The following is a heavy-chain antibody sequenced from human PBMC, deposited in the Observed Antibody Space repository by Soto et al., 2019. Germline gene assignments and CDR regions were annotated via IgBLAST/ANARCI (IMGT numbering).Heavy chain of an antibody. CDR3: AKDPDIVATILYY. CDR1: GFTFSSYG. J-gene: IGHJ4*03. D-gene: IGHD5-12*01. V-gene: IGHV3-30*18. CDR2: ISYDGSNK. Sequence: PGGSLRLSCAASGFTFSSYGMHWVRQAPGKGLEWVAVISYDGSNKYYADSVKGRFTISRDNSKNTLYLQMNSLRAEDTAVYYCAKDPDIVATILYYWGQGTMVTVSS.